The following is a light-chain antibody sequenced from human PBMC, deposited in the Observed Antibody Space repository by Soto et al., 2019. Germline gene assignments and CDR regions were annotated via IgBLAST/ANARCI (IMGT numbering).Light chain of an antibody. CDR3: AAWDDRLSDLL. J-gene: IGLJ2*01. V-gene: IGLV1-44*01. CDR1: NSNIGSNP. CDR2: SNY. Sequence: QSVLTQPPSASGTPGQRVTISCSGSNSNIGSNPVHWYQQFPGTAPKVLIYSNYQRPSGVPDRFSGSRSGTSASLAISGLQSEDEADYYCAAWDDRLSDLLFCGGIKVTVL.